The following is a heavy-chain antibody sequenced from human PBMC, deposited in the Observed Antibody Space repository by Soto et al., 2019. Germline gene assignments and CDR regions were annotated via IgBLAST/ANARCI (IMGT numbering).Heavy chain of an antibody. V-gene: IGHV3-53*02. CDR1: KFIVSDHY. J-gene: IGHJ6*02. CDR2: IYSGGST. Sequence: EVQLVETGGGMVQPGGSLRLSCAGSKFIVSDHYMNWVRQAPGKGLEWVSVIYSGGSTYYADSVKGRFTISRHNSKNLVYLHMNNLRVDDTAVYYCTRDTRAQRGTSDYGMDVWGRGTTVTVS. CDR3: TRDTRAQRGTSDYGMDV. D-gene: IGHD1-26*01.